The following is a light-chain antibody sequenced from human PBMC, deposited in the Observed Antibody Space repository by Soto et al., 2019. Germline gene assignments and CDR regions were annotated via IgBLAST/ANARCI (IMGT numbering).Light chain of an antibody. V-gene: IGLV1-47*01. CDR2: RNN. CDR1: SSNIGSNY. J-gene: IGLJ2*01. Sequence: QAVVTQPPSASGTPGQRVTISCSGSSSNIGSNYVYWYQQLPGTAPKLLIYRNNQRPSGVPDRFSGSKSGTSASLVISGLRSEDEADYYCAAWDDSLSGQVVFGGGTKLTVL. CDR3: AAWDDSLSGQVV.